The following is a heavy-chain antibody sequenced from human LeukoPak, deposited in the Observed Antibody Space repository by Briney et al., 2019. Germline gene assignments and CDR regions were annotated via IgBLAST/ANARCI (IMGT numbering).Heavy chain of an antibody. CDR3: ARGLPTYYYDSSGYSGY. CDR1: GYTFTGYY. J-gene: IGHJ4*02. V-gene: IGHV1-2*02. CDR2: INPNSGGT. D-gene: IGHD3-22*01. Sequence: ASVKVSCKASGYTFTGYYMHWVRQAPGQGLEWMGWINPNSGGTNYAQKFQGRVTMTRDTSISTDYMELSRLRSDDTAVYYCARGLPTYYYDSSGYSGYXGQGTLVTVSX.